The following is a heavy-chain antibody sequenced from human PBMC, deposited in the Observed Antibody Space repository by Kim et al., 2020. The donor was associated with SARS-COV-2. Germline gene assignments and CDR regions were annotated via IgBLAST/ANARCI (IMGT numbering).Heavy chain of an antibody. V-gene: IGHV1-3*01. CDR1: GYTFTSYA. Sequence: ASVKVSCKASGYTFTSYAMHWVRQAPGQRLEWMGWINAGNGNTKYSQKFQGRVTITRDTSASTAYMELSSLRSEDTAVYYCARDCCGDQLLGYYYYYGMDVWGQGTTVTVSS. J-gene: IGHJ6*02. CDR3: ARDCCGDQLLGYYYYYGMDV. CDR2: INAGNGNT. D-gene: IGHD2-2*01.